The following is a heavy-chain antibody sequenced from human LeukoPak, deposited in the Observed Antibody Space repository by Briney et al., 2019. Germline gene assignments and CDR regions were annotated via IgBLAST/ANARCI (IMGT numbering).Heavy chain of an antibody. CDR3: ATDSVAGPGVPGDY. Sequence: SETLSLTCTVSGGSLSSYYWGWVRQPPGKGLEWIGSIYYSGSTFYNPSLKSRVTISVDTSKNQFSLKLSSVTAADTAVYYCATDSVAGPGVPGDYWGQGTLVTVSS. J-gene: IGHJ4*02. CDR2: IYYSGST. V-gene: IGHV4-39*01. CDR1: GGSLSSYY. D-gene: IGHD6-19*01.